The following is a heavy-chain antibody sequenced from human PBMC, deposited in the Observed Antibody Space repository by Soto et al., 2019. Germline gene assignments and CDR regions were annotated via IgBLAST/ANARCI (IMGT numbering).Heavy chain of an antibody. CDR1: GYTFTNYW. CDR2: IYPGDSNN. V-gene: IGHV5-51*01. D-gene: IGHD3-3*01. Sequence: PGGSLKISCKGSGYTFTNYWIGWVRQMPGKGLEWMGIIYPGDSNNRYSPSFQGQVTISADKSISTAYLQWSSLKASDTAIYYCARIDGASYRFWGQGTQVNVSS. J-gene: IGHJ4*02. CDR3: ARIDGASYRF.